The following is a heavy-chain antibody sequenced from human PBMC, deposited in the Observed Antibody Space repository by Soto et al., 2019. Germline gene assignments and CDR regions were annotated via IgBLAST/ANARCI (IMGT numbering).Heavy chain of an antibody. CDR3: ASLGRRLRWFDP. CDR1: GGSISSGGYS. V-gene: IGHV4-30-2*01. Sequence: KASETLSLTCAVSGGSISSGGYSWSWIRQPPGKGLEWIGYIYHSGSTYYNPSLKSRVTISVDRSKNQFSLKLSSVTAADTAVYYCASLGRRLRWFDPWGQGTLVTVSS. D-gene: IGHD5-12*01. CDR2: IYHSGST. J-gene: IGHJ5*02.